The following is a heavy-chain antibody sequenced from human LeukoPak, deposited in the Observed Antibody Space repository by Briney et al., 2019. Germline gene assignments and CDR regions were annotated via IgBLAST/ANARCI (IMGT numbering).Heavy chain of an antibody. CDR3: AKEAGVVVPAASWFDP. D-gene: IGHD2-2*01. V-gene: IGHV3-23*01. CDR2: ISGSSGST. Sequence: QPGGSLRLSCAASGFTFSSYAMSWVRQAPGKGLEWVSAISGSSGSTYYADSVKGRFTISRDNSKNTLYLQMNSLRAEDTAVYYCAKEAGVVVPAASWFDPWGQGTLVTVSS. CDR1: GFTFSSYA. J-gene: IGHJ5*02.